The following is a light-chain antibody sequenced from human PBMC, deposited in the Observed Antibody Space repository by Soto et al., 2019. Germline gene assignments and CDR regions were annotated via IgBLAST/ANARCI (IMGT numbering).Light chain of an antibody. CDR1: QSVSSNY. Sequence: EIVLTQSPGTLSLSPGERATLSCRASQSVSSNYLSWYQQKAGPAPRLLIYGASSSATGLPDRFSGSASGTDFTLTISRLEAEDVAVYYCQQYGSSWTFGQGTKVEIK. CDR2: GAS. CDR3: QQYGSSWT. J-gene: IGKJ1*01. V-gene: IGKV3-20*01.